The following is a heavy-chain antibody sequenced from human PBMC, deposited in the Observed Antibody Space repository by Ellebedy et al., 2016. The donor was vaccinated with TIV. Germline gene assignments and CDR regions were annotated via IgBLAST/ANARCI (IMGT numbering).Heavy chain of an antibody. V-gene: IGHV3-23*01. CDR3: AKGQRVAVGGWFDP. Sequence: GESLKISCAASGFTFSSYAMTWVRQAPGKGLEWVSSISGSGATTYYADSVKDRFTISRENSKSTLYLQMSSPGAEDTAVYYCAKGQRVAVGGWFDPWGQGTLVTVSS. J-gene: IGHJ5*02. D-gene: IGHD6-19*01. CDR2: ISGSGATT. CDR1: GFTFSSYA.